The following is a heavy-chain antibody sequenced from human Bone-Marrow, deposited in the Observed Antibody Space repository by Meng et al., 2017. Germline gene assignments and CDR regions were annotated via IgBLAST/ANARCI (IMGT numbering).Heavy chain of an antibody. J-gene: IGHJ5*02. CDR2: LNPNGGGT. V-gene: IGHV1-2*02. CDR3: AREGGPDKWFDP. Sequence: GQVVELGDEVKHPGASVQVACKASGDSFTGYYIHWVRQAPGQGLEWMGWLNPNGGGTYYAQQFQGRVTMTRDTSINTAYLELSRLTSADTAVYYCAREGGPDKWFDPWGQGTLVTVSS. D-gene: IGHD2-15*01. CDR1: GDSFTGYY.